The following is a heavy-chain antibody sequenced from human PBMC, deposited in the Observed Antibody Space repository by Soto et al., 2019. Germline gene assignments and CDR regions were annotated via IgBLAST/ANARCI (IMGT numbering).Heavy chain of an antibody. D-gene: IGHD2-21*02. CDR3: ARGQRVVVTATLYGMDV. J-gene: IGHJ6*02. V-gene: IGHV4-34*01. CDR2: INHSGST. CDR1: AGSFSGNY. Sequence: PSETLSLTCAVYAGSFSGNYWSWIRQPPGKGLEWVGEINHSGSTNYNPTLKSRVTISVDTSKNQFSLKLSSVTAADTAVYYCARGQRVVVTATLYGMDVWGQGTTVTVSS.